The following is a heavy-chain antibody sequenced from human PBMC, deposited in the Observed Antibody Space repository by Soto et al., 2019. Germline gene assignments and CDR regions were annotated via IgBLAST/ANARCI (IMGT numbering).Heavy chain of an antibody. CDR3: ARRDSTDCSNGVCSFFYNHDMDV. J-gene: IGHJ6*02. V-gene: IGHV1-2*04. CDR2: IHPKSGGT. D-gene: IGHD2-8*01. CDR1: GYSFTDYH. Sequence: ASVKVSGKASGYSFTDYHIHWVRQAPGQGLEWLGWIHPKSGGTSTAQKFQGWVTMTTDTSISTASMELSRLTSDDTAIYYCARRDSTDCSNGVCSFFYNHDMDVWGQGTTVTVSS.